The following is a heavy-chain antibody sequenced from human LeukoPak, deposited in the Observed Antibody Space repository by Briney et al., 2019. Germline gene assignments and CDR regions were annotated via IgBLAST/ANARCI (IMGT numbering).Heavy chain of an antibody. V-gene: IGHV3-23*01. CDR1: GFTFSSYG. Sequence: GGSLRLSCAASGFTFSSYGMHWVRQAPGKGLEWVSAISDSGGSTYYADSVKGRFTISRDNFKNTLYLQMNSLRAEDTAVYYCAKAAGYSSSWPFDYWGQGTLVTVSS. D-gene: IGHD6-13*01. CDR2: ISDSGGST. CDR3: AKAAGYSSSWPFDY. J-gene: IGHJ4*02.